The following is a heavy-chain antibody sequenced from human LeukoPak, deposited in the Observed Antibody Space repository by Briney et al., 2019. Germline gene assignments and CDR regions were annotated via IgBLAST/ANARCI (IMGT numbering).Heavy chain of an antibody. D-gene: IGHD3-3*01. J-gene: IGHJ4*02. V-gene: IGHV3-23*01. CDR3: ARPQNTYYDFWSGYYY. CDR1: GFTFSSYA. CDR2: ISGSGGST. Sequence: GGSLRLSCVASGFTFSSYAMSWVRQAPGKGLEWVSAISGSGGSTYYADSVKGRFTISRDNSKNTLYLQMNSLRAEDTAVYYCARPQNTYYDFWSGYYYWGQGTLVTVSS.